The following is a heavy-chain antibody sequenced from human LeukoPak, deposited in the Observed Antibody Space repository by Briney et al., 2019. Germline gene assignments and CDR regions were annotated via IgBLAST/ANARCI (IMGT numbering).Heavy chain of an antibody. D-gene: IGHD3-22*01. CDR1: GFTFSSYG. V-gene: IGHV3-30*18. Sequence: PGGSLRLSCAASGFTFSSYGMYWVRQAPGKGLEWVAVISNDGANKYYADSVKGRFTISRDNSKNTLFLQMNSLRPEDTAMYYCAKYQGYDSDYMAVWGQGALVTVSS. J-gene: IGHJ4*02. CDR3: AKYQGYDSDYMAV. CDR2: ISNDGANK.